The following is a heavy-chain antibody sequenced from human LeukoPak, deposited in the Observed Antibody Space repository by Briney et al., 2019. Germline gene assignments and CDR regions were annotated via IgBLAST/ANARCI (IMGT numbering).Heavy chain of an antibody. CDR1: GYSISSGYY. J-gene: IGHJ4*02. CDR3: ARRGYDILTGYYKDY. CDR2: IYHSGST. V-gene: IGHV4-38-2*02. Sequence: SETLSLTCTVSGYSISSGYYWGWIRQPPGKGLEWIGSIYHSGSTYYNPSLKSRVTISVDTPKNQFSLKLSSVTAADTAVYYCARRGYDILTGYYKDYWGQGTLVTVSS. D-gene: IGHD3-9*01.